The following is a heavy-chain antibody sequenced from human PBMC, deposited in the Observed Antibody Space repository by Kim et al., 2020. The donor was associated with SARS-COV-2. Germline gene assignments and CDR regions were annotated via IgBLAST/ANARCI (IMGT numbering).Heavy chain of an antibody. D-gene: IGHD3-22*01. J-gene: IGHJ5*02. Sequence: RYSPSFQGQVTISADKSISTAYLQWSSLKASDTAMYYCARSRSGFNWFDPWGQGTLVTVSS. CDR3: ARSRSGFNWFDP. V-gene: IGHV5-51*01.